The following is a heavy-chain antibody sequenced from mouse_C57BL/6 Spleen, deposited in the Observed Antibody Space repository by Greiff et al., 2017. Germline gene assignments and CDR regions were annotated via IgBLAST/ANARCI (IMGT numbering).Heavy chain of an antibody. J-gene: IGHJ4*01. D-gene: IGHD1-1*01. CDR1: GFSLTSYA. Sequence: QVQLQQSGPGLVAPSQSLSITCTVSGFSLTSYAISWVRQPPGKGLEWLGVIWTGGGTNYNSARKSRLSISKDNSKSQVFLKMNSLQTDDTARYYCARSPPYYGSSPYAMDYWGQGTSVTVSS. CDR3: ARSPPYYGSSPYAMDY. V-gene: IGHV2-9-1*01. CDR2: IWTGGGT.